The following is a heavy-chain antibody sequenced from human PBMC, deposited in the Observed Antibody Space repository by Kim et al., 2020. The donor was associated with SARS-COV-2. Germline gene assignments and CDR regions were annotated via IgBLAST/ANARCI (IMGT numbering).Heavy chain of an antibody. J-gene: IGHJ4*02. V-gene: IGHV4-61*02. CDR1: GGSISSGSYY. CDR2: IYTSGST. Sequence: SETLSLTCTVSGGSISSGSYYWSWIRQPAGKGLEWIGRIYTSGSTNYNPSLKSRVTISVDTSKNQFSLKLSSVTAADTAVYYCARQWYGSHNWGQGTLVTVSS. CDR3: ARQWYGSHN. D-gene: IGHD6-19*01.